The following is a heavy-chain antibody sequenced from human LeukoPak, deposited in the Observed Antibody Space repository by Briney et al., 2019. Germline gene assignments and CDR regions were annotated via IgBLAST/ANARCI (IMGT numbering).Heavy chain of an antibody. CDR3: ARHTGRYFDWFFSGFDY. Sequence: SETLSLTCSVSGGSISSSSYYWGWIRQPPGKGLEWIGSIYYSGSTYYNPSLKSRVTISVDTSKNQFSLKLSSVTAADTAVYYCARHTGRYFDWFFSGFDYWGQGTLVTVSS. CDR2: IYYSGST. V-gene: IGHV4-39*01. CDR1: GGSISSSSYY. D-gene: IGHD3-9*01. J-gene: IGHJ4*02.